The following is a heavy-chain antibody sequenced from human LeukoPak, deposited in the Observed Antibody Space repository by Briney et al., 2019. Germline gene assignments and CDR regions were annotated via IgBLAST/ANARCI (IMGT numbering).Heavy chain of an antibody. CDR3: ARLFEVVDAFDI. CDR1: GGSISSYY. V-gene: IGHV4-59*01. D-gene: IGHD2-21*01. Sequence: SETLSLTCTVSGGSISSYYWSWIRQPLGKGLEWIGYIYHSGSTNYNPSLNSRVTISVDASKNQFSLKLSSVTAADTAVYYCARLFEVVDAFDIWGQGTMVTVSS. CDR2: IYHSGST. J-gene: IGHJ3*02.